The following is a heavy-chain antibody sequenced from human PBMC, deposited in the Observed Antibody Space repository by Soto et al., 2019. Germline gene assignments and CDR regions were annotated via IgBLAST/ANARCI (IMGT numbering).Heavy chain of an antibody. J-gene: IGHJ5*02. CDR3: AREDLAIWHDIPGQNWFDP. CDR2: ISYDGSNK. CDR1: GFTFSSYG. V-gene: IGHV3-30*03. Sequence: GGSLRLSCAASGFTFSSYGMHWVRQAPGKGLEWVAVISYDGSNKYYADSVKGRFTISRDNAKNSLYLQMNSLRAEDTAVYYCAREDLAIWHDIPGQNWFDPWGQGTLVTVSS. D-gene: IGHD1-1*01.